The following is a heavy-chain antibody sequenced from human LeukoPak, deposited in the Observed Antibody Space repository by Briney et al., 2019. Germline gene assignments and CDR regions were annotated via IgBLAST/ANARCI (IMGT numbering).Heavy chain of an antibody. CDR2: ISSTGSSI. Sequence: GGSLRLSCAASGFTFGDFYMTWIRQAPGKGPEWVSFISSTGSSIYYADSVKGRFTISRDNDENSLFLHMTSLRVEDTAVYYCARQPMIRGVNVFDSWGQGTLAIVSS. J-gene: IGHJ4*02. CDR3: ARQPMIRGVNVFDS. V-gene: IGHV3-11*01. D-gene: IGHD3-10*01. CDR1: GFTFGDFY.